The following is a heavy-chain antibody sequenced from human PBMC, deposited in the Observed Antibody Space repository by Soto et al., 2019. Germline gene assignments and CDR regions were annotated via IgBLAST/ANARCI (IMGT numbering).Heavy chain of an antibody. Sequence: QVQLVESGGGEVQPGTSLRLSCIASGFIYSNNGMHWVRQAPGKGLEWVALVSHDGRKTFYADSVKGRLTIYRDNSKNTVYLHMNNLRPEDTAVYRCARDLRQGASGATVYVMDVWGQGTTVTVSS. CDR1: GFIYSNNG. J-gene: IGHJ6*02. V-gene: IGHV3-30*03. CDR2: VSHDGRKT. D-gene: IGHD7-27*01. CDR3: ARDLRQGASGATVYVMDV.